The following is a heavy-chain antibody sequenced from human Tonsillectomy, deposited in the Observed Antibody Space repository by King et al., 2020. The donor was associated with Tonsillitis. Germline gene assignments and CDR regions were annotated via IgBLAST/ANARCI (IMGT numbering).Heavy chain of an antibody. CDR3: ARDVRRYFTSGERSSYFYMDV. Sequence: VQLQESGPGQVKPSQTLSLTCTVSGGTISTGGYNWSWLRQLPGKGLEWIGYIYYSGSAYYSPSLKSRVTLSVDTSKNQFSLKLTSVTAADSAVYYCARDVRRYFTSGERSSYFYMDVWGRGATVTVSS. J-gene: IGHJ6*03. CDR1: GGTISTGGYN. D-gene: IGHD2/OR15-2a*01. V-gene: IGHV4-31*03. CDR2: IYYSGSA.